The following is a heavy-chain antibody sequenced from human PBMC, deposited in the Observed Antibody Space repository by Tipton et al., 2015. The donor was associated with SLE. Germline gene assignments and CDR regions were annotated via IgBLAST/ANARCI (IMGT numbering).Heavy chain of an antibody. Sequence: QLVQSGPEVKKPGSSVRVSCKASGGTFSRQTISWVRQAPGQGLEWMGRIIPILGTPNYAQKFQGRVTINADKSASTVYMELTNLRSDDTAVYYCARLTPWGYDYWGPGMLVTVSS. CDR3: ARLTPWGYDY. CDR1: GGTFSRQT. CDR2: IIPILGTP. V-gene: IGHV1-69*08. D-gene: IGHD7-27*01. J-gene: IGHJ4*02.